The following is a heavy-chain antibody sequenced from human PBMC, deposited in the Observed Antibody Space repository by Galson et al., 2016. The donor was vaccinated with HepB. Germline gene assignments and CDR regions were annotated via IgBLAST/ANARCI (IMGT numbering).Heavy chain of an antibody. CDR1: GFTFSTYA. D-gene: IGHD6-6*01. Sequence: SLRLSCAASGFTFSTYAMSWVRQAPGRGLEWVSVISGSGGSTYYGDSVKGRSTISRDNYKNTLYLQMNSLRAEDTAVYFCAKERSGYSSSFGPYYAMDVWGKGTTVTVSS. V-gene: IGHV3-23*01. CDR3: AKERSGYSSSFGPYYAMDV. J-gene: IGHJ6*04. CDR2: ISGSGGST.